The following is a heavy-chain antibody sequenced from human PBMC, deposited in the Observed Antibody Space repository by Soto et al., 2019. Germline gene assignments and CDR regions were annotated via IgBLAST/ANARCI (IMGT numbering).Heavy chain of an antibody. CDR2: IKQGGTEK. D-gene: IGHD2-2*01. CDR3: ARSGDYSCPSCYAGFDY. CDR1: GFTFSNYW. V-gene: IGHV3-7*03. J-gene: IGHJ4*02. Sequence: EVQLVESGGNLVQPGGSLRLSCAAAGFTFSNYWMSWVRQAPGKGLEWVANIKQGGTEKYYVDSVKGRFTISRDNAKNSLYLQLNSLSAEDTAVYYCARSGDYSCPSCYAGFDYWGQGTLVTVSS.